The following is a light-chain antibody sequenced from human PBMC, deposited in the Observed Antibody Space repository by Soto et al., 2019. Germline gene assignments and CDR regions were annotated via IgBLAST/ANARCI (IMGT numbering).Light chain of an antibody. CDR2: GAS. CDR1: QSIDNK. CDR3: QQYKSWRT. Sequence: IVMTQSPATLSVSPGERATLSCRASQSIDNKLAWYQQRPGQAPRLLIYGASTRVTGIPARFSGSGSGTEFTLTISGLQSEDFGVYYCQQYKSWRTFGQGTNLETK. J-gene: IGKJ1*01. V-gene: IGKV3-15*01.